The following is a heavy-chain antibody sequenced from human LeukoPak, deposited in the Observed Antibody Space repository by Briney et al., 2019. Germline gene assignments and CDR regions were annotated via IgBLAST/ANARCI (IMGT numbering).Heavy chain of an antibody. CDR1: GGSISSGDYY. D-gene: IGHD6-6*01. CDR3: ARNPGYSSSSWFDP. J-gene: IGHJ5*02. CDR2: IYYSGST. V-gene: IGHV4-30-4*08. Sequence: KPSETLSLTCTVSGGSISSGDYYWSWIRQPPGKGLEWIGYIYYSGSTYYNPSLKSRVTISVDTSKNQFSLKLSSVTAADTAVYYCARNPGYSSSSWFDPWGQGTLVTVSS.